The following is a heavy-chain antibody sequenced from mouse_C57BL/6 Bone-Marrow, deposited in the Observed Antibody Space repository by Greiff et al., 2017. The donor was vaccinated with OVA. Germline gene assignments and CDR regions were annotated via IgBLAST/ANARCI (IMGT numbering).Heavy chain of an antibody. J-gene: IGHJ2*01. CDR2: IDPSDSYT. Sequence: QVQLKQPGAELVKPGASVKLSCKASGYTFTSYWMQWVKQRPGQGLEWIGEIDPSDSYTNYNQKFKGKATLTVDTSSSTAYMQLSSLTSEDSAVYYCAREDVDYWGQGTTLTVSS. CDR3: AREDVDY. CDR1: GYTFTSYW. V-gene: IGHV1-50*01.